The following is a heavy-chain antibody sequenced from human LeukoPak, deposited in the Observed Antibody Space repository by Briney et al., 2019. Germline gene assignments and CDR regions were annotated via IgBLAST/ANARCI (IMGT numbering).Heavy chain of an antibody. J-gene: IGHJ4*02. CDR1: GYIFTNYW. V-gene: IGHV1-46*01. Sequence: ASAKVSFKASGYIFTNYWMHWVRQAPGQGLQWMGMVNPGDGVTTYAQNFQGRVTMTRDTSSSTVYMELSSLRSEDTAVYYCARGVYYYHSGGYYDFDYWGQGTLVTVSS. CDR2: VNPGDGVT. D-gene: IGHD3-22*01. CDR3: ARGVYYYHSGGYYDFDY.